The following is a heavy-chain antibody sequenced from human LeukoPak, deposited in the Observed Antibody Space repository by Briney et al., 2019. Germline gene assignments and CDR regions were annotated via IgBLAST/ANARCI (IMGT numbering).Heavy chain of an antibody. J-gene: IGHJ5*02. CDR2: IYYSGST. V-gene: IGHV4-39*07. CDR1: GGSISSSSYY. D-gene: IGHD2-2*01. CDR3: AIREYCSSTSCYEGGWFDP. Sequence: SETLSFTCTVSGGSISSSSYYWGWIRQPPGKGLEWIGSIYYSGSTYYNPSLKSRVTISVDTSKNQFSLKLSSVTAADTAVYYCAIREYCSSTSCYEGGWFDPWGQGTLVTVSS.